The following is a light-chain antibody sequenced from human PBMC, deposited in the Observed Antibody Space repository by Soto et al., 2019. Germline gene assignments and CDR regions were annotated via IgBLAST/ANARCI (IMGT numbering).Light chain of an antibody. V-gene: IGKV1-5*01. Sequence: DIRMTQYPSTLSASVGDRVTITCRASQSISSWLAWYQQKPGKAPKLLIYDASSLESGVPSRLSGSGSGTEFTLTISSLKPDDFATYYCQQYNSYWTFGQGTKVDIK. CDR3: QQYNSYWT. CDR2: DAS. J-gene: IGKJ1*01. CDR1: QSISSW.